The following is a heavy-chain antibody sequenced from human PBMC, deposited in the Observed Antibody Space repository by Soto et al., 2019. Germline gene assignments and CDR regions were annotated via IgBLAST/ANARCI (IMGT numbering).Heavy chain of an antibody. Sequence: ASVKVSCKVFGYTLTELYMHWVRQAPGKGLEWLGGFDPEDGETIYAQKFQGRVTMTEDTSTDTAYMELSSLRSEDTAVYYCARTVTKKWFDPWGQGTLVTVSS. D-gene: IGHD4-4*01. J-gene: IGHJ5*02. CDR2: FDPEDGET. CDR3: ARTVTKKWFDP. CDR1: GYTLTELY. V-gene: IGHV1-24*01.